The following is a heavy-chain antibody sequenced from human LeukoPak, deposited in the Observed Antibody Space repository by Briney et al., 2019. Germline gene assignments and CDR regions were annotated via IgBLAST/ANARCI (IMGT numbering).Heavy chain of an antibody. CDR2: IIYSGGAT. CDR3: AKAGLYYDGSEHVYYFDS. D-gene: IGHD3-22*01. CDR1: GFTFSTSA. J-gene: IGHJ4*02. V-gene: IGHV3-23*01. Sequence: GGSLRLSCAASGFTFSTSAMTWVRQGPGTGLEFVASIIYSGGATYYADSVKGRFTISRDNSENTLYLQMNSLRAEDTALYHCAKAGLYYDGSEHVYYFDSWGQGTLVTVSS.